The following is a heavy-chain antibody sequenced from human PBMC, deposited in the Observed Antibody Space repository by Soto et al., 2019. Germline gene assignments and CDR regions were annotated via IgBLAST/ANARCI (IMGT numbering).Heavy chain of an antibody. J-gene: IGHJ5*02. CDR3: ARGRFEGEAAAGPWANWFDP. D-gene: IGHD6-13*01. CDR1: GGSISSYY. Sequence: SETLSLTCTVSGGSISSYYWSWIRQPPGKGLEWIGYIYYSGSTNYNPSLKSRVTISVDTSKNQFSLKLSSVTAADTAVYYCARGRFEGEAAAGPWANWFDPWGQGTLVTVSS. V-gene: IGHV4-59*12. CDR2: IYYSGST.